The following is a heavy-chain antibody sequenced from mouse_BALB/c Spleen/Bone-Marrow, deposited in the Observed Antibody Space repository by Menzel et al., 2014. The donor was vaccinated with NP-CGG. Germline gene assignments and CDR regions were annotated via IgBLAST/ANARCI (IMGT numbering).Heavy chain of an antibody. CDR3: ARVNSNTSYARDY. V-gene: IGHV1S34*01. D-gene: IGHD2-5*01. CDR1: GYSFTGYY. Sequence: LVKTGASVKISCKASGYSFTGYYMHWVKPSHGRSLEWIGYISCYKGTVSYNQKFKGKATLTVDTSSSTAYMQLNSLTSEDSGVYCCARVNSNTSYARDYWGQGTPVTGSS. J-gene: IGHJ4*01. CDR2: ISCYKGTV.